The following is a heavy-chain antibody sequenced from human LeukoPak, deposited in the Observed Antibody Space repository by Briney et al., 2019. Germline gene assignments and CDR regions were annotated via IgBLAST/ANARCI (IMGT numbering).Heavy chain of an antibody. Sequence: SETLSLTCAVYGGSFSGYYWSWIRQPPGKGLEWIGEINHSGSTNYNPSLKSRVTISVDTSKNQFSLKLSSVTAADTAVYYCARGRRRDPATFPSNIVVVPAAIFDYWGQGTLVTVSS. CDR2: INHSGST. V-gene: IGHV4-34*01. D-gene: IGHD2-2*01. CDR1: GGSFSGYY. J-gene: IGHJ4*02. CDR3: ARGRRRDPATFPSNIVVVPAAIFDY.